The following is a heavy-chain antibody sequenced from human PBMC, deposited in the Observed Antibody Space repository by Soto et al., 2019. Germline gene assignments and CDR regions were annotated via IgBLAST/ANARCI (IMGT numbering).Heavy chain of an antibody. J-gene: IGHJ6*02. Sequence: ASVKVSCKASGYTFTGYYMHWVRQAPGQGLEWMGWINPNSGGTNYAQKFQGRVTMTRDTPISTAYMELSRLRSDDTAVYYCARDLAALAYYYYGMDVWGQGTTVTVSS. V-gene: IGHV1-2*02. D-gene: IGHD6-13*01. CDR1: GYTFTGYY. CDR2: INPNSGGT. CDR3: ARDLAALAYYYYGMDV.